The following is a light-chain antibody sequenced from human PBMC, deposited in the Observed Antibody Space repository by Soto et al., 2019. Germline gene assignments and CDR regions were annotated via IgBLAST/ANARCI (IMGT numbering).Light chain of an antibody. CDR3: GSWDSSLSAYV. CDR2: ANT. J-gene: IGLJ1*01. CDR1: SSNIGAGYD. V-gene: IGLV1-40*01. Sequence: QSVLTQPPSVSGAPGQRVTISCTVSSSNIGAGYDVHWYQQLPGTAPKLLIYANTNRPSGVPDRFSGSKSGTSATLGITGFQTGDEADYYCGSWDSSLSAYVFGTGTKVTVL.